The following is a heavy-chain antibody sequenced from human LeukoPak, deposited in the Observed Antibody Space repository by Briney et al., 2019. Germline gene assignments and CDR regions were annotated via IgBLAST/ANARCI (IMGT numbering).Heavy chain of an antibody. V-gene: IGHV4-59*01. CDR1: GGSISSYY. CDR3: ARAAGSGSSGFRFDP. Sequence: PSETLSLTCTVSGGSISSYYWSWIRQPPGKGLEWIGYIYYSGSTNYNPSLKSRVTISVDTSKNQFSLKLSSVTAADTAVYYCARAAGSGSSGFRFDPWGQGTLVTVSS. CDR2: IYYSGST. D-gene: IGHD3-10*01. J-gene: IGHJ5*02.